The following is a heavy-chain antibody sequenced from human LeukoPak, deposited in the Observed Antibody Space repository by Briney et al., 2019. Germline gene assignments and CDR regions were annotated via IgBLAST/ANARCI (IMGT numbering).Heavy chain of an antibody. Sequence: GASVKVSCKASGYTFTNYGISWVRQAPGQGLEWMGWISAYNGNADYAQKFQGRVTMTTDTSTSIGYMELRTLRSDDTAVYYCARSITIFGVVPNDAFDIWGQGTMVTVSS. J-gene: IGHJ3*02. CDR1: GYTFTNYG. D-gene: IGHD3-3*01. CDR2: ISAYNGNA. CDR3: ARSITIFGVVPNDAFDI. V-gene: IGHV1-18*01.